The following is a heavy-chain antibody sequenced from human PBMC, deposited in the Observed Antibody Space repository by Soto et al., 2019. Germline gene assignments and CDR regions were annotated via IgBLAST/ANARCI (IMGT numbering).Heavy chain of an antibody. CDR3: ARFGPEAWSGYYDLDY. Sequence: QPWGSLRLSCAASGFTFSSYWMSWVRQAPGKGLEWVANIKQDGSEKYYVDPVKGRFTISRDNAKNSLYLQMNSLRAEDTAVYYCARFGPEAWSGYYDLDYWGQGTLVTVSS. CDR1: GFTFSSYW. V-gene: IGHV3-7*05. J-gene: IGHJ4*02. D-gene: IGHD3-3*01. CDR2: IKQDGSEK.